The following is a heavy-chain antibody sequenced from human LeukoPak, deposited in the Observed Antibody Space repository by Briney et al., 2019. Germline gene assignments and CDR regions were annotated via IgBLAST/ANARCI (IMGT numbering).Heavy chain of an antibody. D-gene: IGHD3-3*01. CDR1: GFTFSSYA. CDR3: TTDYEVDAFDI. CDR2: ISYDGSNK. Sequence: GRSLRLSCAASGFTFSSYAMHWVRQAPGKGLEWVAVISYDGSNKYYADSVKGRFTISRDNSKNTLYLQMNSLRAEDTAVYYCTTDYEVDAFDIWGQGTMVTVSS. V-gene: IGHV3-30-3*01. J-gene: IGHJ3*02.